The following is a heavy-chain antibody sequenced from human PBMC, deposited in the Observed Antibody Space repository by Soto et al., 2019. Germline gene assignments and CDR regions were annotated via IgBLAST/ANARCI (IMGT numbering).Heavy chain of an antibody. CDR3: VRDAYSSSHFDY. D-gene: IGHD6-6*01. CDR2: ISYSGNT. J-gene: IGHJ4*02. V-gene: IGHV4-59*01. Sequence: QVQLQYSGPGLVTPSETLSLTCTVSGASISSYYWSWIRQPPGKRLEWVGFISYSGNTNYNPSLESRVTISVDTSKNQFSLRLSSVTAADTAVYYCVRDAYSSSHFDYWGQGTLVTVSS. CDR1: GASISSYY.